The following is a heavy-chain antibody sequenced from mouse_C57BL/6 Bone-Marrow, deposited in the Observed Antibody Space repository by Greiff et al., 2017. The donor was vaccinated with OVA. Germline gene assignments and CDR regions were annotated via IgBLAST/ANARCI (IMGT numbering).Heavy chain of an antibody. D-gene: IGHD2-4*01. V-gene: IGHV3-6*01. J-gene: IGHJ1*03. CDR1: GYSITSGYY. Sequence: EVQLQQSGPGLVKPSQSLSLTCSVTGYSITSGYYWNWIRQFPGNKLEWMGYISYDGSNNYNPSLKNRISITRDTSKNQFFLKFNSVTTEDTATYYFIYYDYDRDWYFDVWGTGTTVTVSS. CDR3: IYYDYDRDWYFDV. CDR2: ISYDGSN.